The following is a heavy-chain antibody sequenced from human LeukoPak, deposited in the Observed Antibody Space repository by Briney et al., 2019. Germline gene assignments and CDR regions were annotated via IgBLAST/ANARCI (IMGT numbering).Heavy chain of an antibody. V-gene: IGHV4-61*10. CDR1: GGSISSGSYY. Sequence: SETLSLTCTVSGGSISSGSYYWSWIRQPAGKGLEWIGYIYYSGSTNYNPSLKSRVTISVDTSKNQFSLKLSSVTAADTAVYYCARVSAMSRQLVIHWYFDLWGRGTLVTVSS. CDR3: ARVSAMSRQLVIHWYFDL. CDR2: IYYSGST. D-gene: IGHD6-13*01. J-gene: IGHJ2*01.